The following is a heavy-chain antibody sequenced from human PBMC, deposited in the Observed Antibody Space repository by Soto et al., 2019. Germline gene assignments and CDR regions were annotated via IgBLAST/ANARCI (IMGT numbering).Heavy chain of an antibody. V-gene: IGHV4-30-2*01. CDR2: IYHSGST. D-gene: IGHD1-26*01. CDR3: ARYGRILY. Sequence: PSETLSLTCAVSGGSISSGGYSWSWIRQPPGKGLEWIGYIYHSGSTYFNPSLKSRVTISVDRSKNQFSLKLSSVTAADTAVYYCARYGRILYWGQGTLVTVSS. CDR1: GGSISSGGYS. J-gene: IGHJ4*02.